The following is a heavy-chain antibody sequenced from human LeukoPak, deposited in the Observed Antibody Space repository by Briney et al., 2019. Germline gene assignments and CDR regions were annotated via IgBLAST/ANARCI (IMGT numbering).Heavy chain of an antibody. Sequence: PGGSLRLSCAASGFIFSDYYMTWVRLAPGKGLEWVSYISSRSSYTNYAASVKGRFAISRDNAKNSLFLQMNSLRAEDTAVYYCAKGVNYYDSSGYFDYWGQGTQVTVSS. CDR1: GFIFSDYY. CDR3: AKGVNYYDSSGYFDY. V-gene: IGHV3-11*06. J-gene: IGHJ4*02. CDR2: ISSRSSYT. D-gene: IGHD3-22*01.